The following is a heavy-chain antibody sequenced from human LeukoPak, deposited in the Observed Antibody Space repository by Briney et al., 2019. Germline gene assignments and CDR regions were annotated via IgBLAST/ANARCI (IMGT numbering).Heavy chain of an antibody. CDR3: ARGYDYGNYNV. Sequence: SETLSLTCAVYGASFSGYYWSWIRQPPGKGLEWIGEINHSGSTNYNPSLKSRVTISVDTSKNQFSLKLTSVTAADTAVYYCARGYDYGNYNVWGQGTLVTVSS. CDR1: GASFSGYY. CDR2: INHSGST. D-gene: IGHD4-11*01. V-gene: IGHV4-34*01. J-gene: IGHJ4*02.